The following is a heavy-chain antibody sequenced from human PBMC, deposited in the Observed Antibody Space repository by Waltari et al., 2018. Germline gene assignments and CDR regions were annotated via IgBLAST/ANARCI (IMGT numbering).Heavy chain of an antibody. V-gene: IGHV3-48*01. D-gene: IGHD2-21*01. CDR3: ARGCGGYCSSGEYYFDQ. J-gene: IGHJ4*02. CDR1: GFNFRAYG. CDR2: IQNTGHMI. Sequence: EVHLLDSGGRLVQPGGSLRLSCIDSGFNFRAYGMHCVRQAPGGGLEWVSYIQNTGHMIYYAESVKGRFTISRDNAQNSVYLQMNSLRAEDTAVYYCARGCGGYCSSGEYYFDQWGQGTLVTVSS.